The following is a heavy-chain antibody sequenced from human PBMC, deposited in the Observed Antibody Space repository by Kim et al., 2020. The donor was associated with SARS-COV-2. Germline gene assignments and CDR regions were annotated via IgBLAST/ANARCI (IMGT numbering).Heavy chain of an antibody. CDR2: VNQGGSGK. V-gene: IGHV3-7*01. D-gene: IGHD1-7*01. CDR1: GFTVNTYS. CDR3: AKDWNYGWFDA. J-gene: IGHJ5*02. Sequence: GGSLRLSCAASGFTVNTYSMTWVRQAPGKGLEWVATVNQGGSGKYYVDSVKGRFTISIDNAKNSLYLQMNSLRAEDTAVYYCAKDWNYGWFDAWGQGTLVTVS.